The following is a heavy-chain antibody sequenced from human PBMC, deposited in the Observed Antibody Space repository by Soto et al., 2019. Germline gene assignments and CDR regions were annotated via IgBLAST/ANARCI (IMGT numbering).Heavy chain of an antibody. J-gene: IGHJ2*01. CDR3: ALAFCYCDSAGDYFGCFFDL. Sequence: QVQLVESGGGVVQPGRSLRLSCVVSGFTFSSYAMHWVRQAPGKGLEWVALISYDGGKKYYADSVKGRFSISRDNSSNALSLHMGSLSADYTAVASCALAFCYCDSAGDYFGCFFDLWCRGPLVPVSS. CDR1: GFTFSSYA. D-gene: IGHD3-22*01. CDR2: ISYDGGKK. V-gene: IGHV3-30-3*01.